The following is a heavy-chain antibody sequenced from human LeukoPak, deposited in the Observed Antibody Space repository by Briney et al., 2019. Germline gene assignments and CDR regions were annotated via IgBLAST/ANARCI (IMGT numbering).Heavy chain of an antibody. CDR1: GYTFTGYY. Sequence: ASVKVSFKASGYTFTGYYMHWGRQAPGQGVEWMGWINPNSGGTNYAQKFQGRVTMTRDTSISTAYMELSRLRSDDTAVYYCARGHRTTIPLDYWGQGTLVTVSS. D-gene: IGHD3-9*01. V-gene: IGHV1-2*02. CDR3: ARGHRTTIPLDY. CDR2: INPNSGGT. J-gene: IGHJ4*02.